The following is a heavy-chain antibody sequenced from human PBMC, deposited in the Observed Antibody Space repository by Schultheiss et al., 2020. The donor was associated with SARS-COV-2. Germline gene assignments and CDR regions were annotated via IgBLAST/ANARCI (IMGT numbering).Heavy chain of an antibody. CDR2: IGTAGDT. CDR3: ARDQGGYGDYDAFDI. CDR1: GFTFSSYD. J-gene: IGHJ3*02. D-gene: IGHD4-17*01. V-gene: IGHV3-13*01. Sequence: GGSLRLSCAASGFTFSSYDMHWVRQATGKGLEWVSAIGTAGDTYYPGSVKGRFTISRENAKNSLYLQMNSLRAEDTAVYYCARDQGGYGDYDAFDIWGQGTMVTVSS.